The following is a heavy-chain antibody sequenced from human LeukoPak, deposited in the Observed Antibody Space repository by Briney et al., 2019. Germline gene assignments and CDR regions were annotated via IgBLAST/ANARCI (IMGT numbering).Heavy chain of an antibody. CDR3: AKEGGGYWVRGVTQYFQH. CDR1: GFTFSSYA. CDR2: ISGSGGST. Sequence: PGGSLRLSCAASGFTFSSYAMSWVRQAPGKGLEWVSAISGSGGSTYYADSVKGRFTISRDNSKNTLYLQMNSLRAEDTAVYYCAKEGGGYWVRGVTQYFQHWGQGTLVTVSS. V-gene: IGHV3-23*01. J-gene: IGHJ1*01. D-gene: IGHD3-10*01.